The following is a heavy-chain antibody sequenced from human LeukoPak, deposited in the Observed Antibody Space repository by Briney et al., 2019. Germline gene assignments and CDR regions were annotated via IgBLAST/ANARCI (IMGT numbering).Heavy chain of an antibody. Sequence: SETLSLTCTVSGGSVTGYYWDWIRQPPGKGLDWIGYVYYTGSTKYNPSLKSRVTISVDTSKNLFSLNVSSVTDVDTAVYYCARGRFLDAFDIWGQGTMVTVSS. CDR1: GGSVTGYY. J-gene: IGHJ3*02. D-gene: IGHD3-3*01. CDR3: ARGRFLDAFDI. V-gene: IGHV4-59*08. CDR2: VYYTGST.